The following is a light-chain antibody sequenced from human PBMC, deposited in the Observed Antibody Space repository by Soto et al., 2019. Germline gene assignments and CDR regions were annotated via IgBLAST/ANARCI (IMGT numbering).Light chain of an antibody. Sequence: DIVMTQSPSNLAASVGDRVTITCRASQSVIESLAWYQQKPGKAPKVLIYDASSLQGGVPSRFSGSGSGTEFTLTISGLQPDDFATYYCLQYNTYSGTFGQGTKVEIK. CDR3: LQYNTYSGT. V-gene: IGKV1-5*01. J-gene: IGKJ1*01. CDR2: DAS. CDR1: QSVIES.